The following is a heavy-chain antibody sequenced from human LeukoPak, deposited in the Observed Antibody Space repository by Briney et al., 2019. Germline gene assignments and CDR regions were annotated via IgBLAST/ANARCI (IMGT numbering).Heavy chain of an antibody. J-gene: IGHJ5*01. CDR3: AKEPREYCSSTSCPNWFDS. V-gene: IGHV3-23*01. Sequence: GGSLRLSCAASGFTFNNYAMSWVRQAPGKGLEWVSAISASGGTTYYADSVKGRFTISRDNSENALFLQMNSLRAEDTAVYYCAKEPREYCSSTSCPNWFDSWGQGTLVTVSS. CDR2: ISASGGTT. CDR1: GFTFNNYA. D-gene: IGHD2-2*01.